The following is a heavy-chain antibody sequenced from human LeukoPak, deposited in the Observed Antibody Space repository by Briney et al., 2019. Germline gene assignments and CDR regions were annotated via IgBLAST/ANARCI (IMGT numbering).Heavy chain of an antibody. J-gene: IGHJ4*02. CDR1: GYSISSGYY. Sequence: PSETLSLTCAVSGYSISSGYYWGWIRQPPGKGLEWIGTFHHPGTTYYNPSLSSRVTISVDTSKNQFSLRLNSVTAADTAVYFCARDPGYTANWNYFGYWGQGALVTVSS. D-gene: IGHD1-20*01. V-gene: IGHV4-38-2*02. CDR2: FHHPGTT. CDR3: ARDPGYTANWNYFGY.